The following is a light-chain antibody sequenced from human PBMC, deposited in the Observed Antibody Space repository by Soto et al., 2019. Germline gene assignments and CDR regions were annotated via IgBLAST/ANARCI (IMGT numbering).Light chain of an antibody. Sequence: DIQMTQSPSSLSASVGDRVTITCRASQSISSYLNWYQQKPGKAPKLLIYAASSLQSGVLSRFSGSGSGTDFTLTISSLQPEDFATYYCQQSYSTLTFGGGTKVEIK. CDR3: QQSYSTLT. CDR2: AAS. V-gene: IGKV1-39*01. J-gene: IGKJ4*01. CDR1: QSISSY.